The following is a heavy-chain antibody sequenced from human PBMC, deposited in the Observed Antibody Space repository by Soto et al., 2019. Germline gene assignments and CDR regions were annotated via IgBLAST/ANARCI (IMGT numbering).Heavy chain of an antibody. J-gene: IGHJ6*02. Sequence: SQTLSLTCAISGDSVSSNSAALNWIRQSPSRGLEWLGRTYYRSKWYNDYAVSVKSRITINPDTSKNQFSLQLNSVTPEDTAVYYCARVEVITIFGVVRFYYGMDVWGQGTTVTVSS. CDR3: ARVEVITIFGVVRFYYGMDV. D-gene: IGHD3-3*01. CDR1: GDSVSSNSAA. V-gene: IGHV6-1*01. CDR2: TYYRSKWYN.